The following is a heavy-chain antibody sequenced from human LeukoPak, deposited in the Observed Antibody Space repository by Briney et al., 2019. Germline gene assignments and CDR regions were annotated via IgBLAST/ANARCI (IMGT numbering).Heavy chain of an antibody. Sequence: SETLSLTCTVSGGSVSSGPYYWSWIRQPPGKGLEWIGYIYYSGSTNYNPSLKNRVTISADTSKNQFSLKLSSVTAADTAVYYCARTDLTEDSEYWGLGTLFTVSS. D-gene: IGHD1-14*01. CDR1: GGSVSSGPYY. J-gene: IGHJ4*02. V-gene: IGHV4-61*01. CDR2: IYYSGST. CDR3: ARTDLTEDSEY.